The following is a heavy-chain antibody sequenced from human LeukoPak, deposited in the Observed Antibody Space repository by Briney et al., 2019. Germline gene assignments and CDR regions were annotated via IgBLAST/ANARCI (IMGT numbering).Heavy chain of an antibody. CDR1: GYTFNNYD. D-gene: IGHD4-17*01. CDR2: MNPNSGST. V-gene: IGHV1-8*01. Sequence: RASVKVSCKASGYTFNNYDINWVRQATGQGLEWMGWMNPNSGSTDYAQKFQGRVTMTRNTSIGTAYMELSSLRSEDTAVYYCARAEDYGDYYFDYWGQGTLVTVSS. CDR3: ARAEDYGDYYFDY. J-gene: IGHJ4*02.